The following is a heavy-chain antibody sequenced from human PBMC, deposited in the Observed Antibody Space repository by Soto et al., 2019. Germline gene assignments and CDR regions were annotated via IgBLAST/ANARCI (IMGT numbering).Heavy chain of an antibody. CDR3: ARDGYCSGGSCSYYYGMDV. V-gene: IGHV3-53*01. J-gene: IGHJ6*02. CDR2: IYSGGST. Sequence: GGSLRLSCAASGFTVSSNYMSWVRQAPGKGLEWVSVIYSGGSTYYADSVKGRFTISRNNSKNTLYLQMNSLRAEDTAVYYCARDGYCSGGSCSYYYGMDVWGQGTTVTVSS. D-gene: IGHD2-15*01. CDR1: GFTVSSNY.